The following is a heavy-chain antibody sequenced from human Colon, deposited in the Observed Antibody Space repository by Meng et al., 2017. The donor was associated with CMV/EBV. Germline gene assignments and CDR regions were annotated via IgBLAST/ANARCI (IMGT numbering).Heavy chain of an antibody. Sequence: QVQLMQSGAGVKEPGASVKVSCKTSGYTFSDYYMHWVRQAPGQGLEWMGWIRSDGSATNYAQKFRGRVTMTRDASVSTAYMELSGLTSDDTAVYFCVRSSGWSLFDYWGPGALVTVSS. CDR2: IRSDGSAT. CDR3: VRSSGWSLFDY. J-gene: IGHJ4*02. D-gene: IGHD6-19*01. CDR1: GYTFSDYY. V-gene: IGHV1-2*02.